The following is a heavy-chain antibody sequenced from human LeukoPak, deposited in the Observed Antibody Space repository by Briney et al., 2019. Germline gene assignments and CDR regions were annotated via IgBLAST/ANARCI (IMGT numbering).Heavy chain of an antibody. D-gene: IGHD2-15*01. CDR2: IWYDGSNK. CDR1: GFTFSSYG. V-gene: IGHV3-33*01. J-gene: IGHJ4*02. CDR3: VLGGYFDY. Sequence: PGGSLRLSCAASGFTFSSYGMHWVRQAPGKGLEWVAVIWYDGSNKYYADSVKGRFTISRDNSKNTLYLQMNSLRDEDTAVYYCVLGGYFDYWGQGTLVTVSS.